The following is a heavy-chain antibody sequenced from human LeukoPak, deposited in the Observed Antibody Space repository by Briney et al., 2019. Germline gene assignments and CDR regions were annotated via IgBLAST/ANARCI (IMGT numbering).Heavy chain of an antibody. J-gene: IGHJ4*02. CDR2: TDANSGGT. Sequence: GASVKVSCKASGYTFTGYYMHWVRQGPGQGIEWMGWTDANSGGTNYAQTFEGRVTMTRDTSISTAYMELSRLRSDDTAVYYCAKTVNSYDSSAYYSFDYWGQGTLVTVSS. CDR3: AKTVNSYDSSAYYSFDY. V-gene: IGHV1-2*02. D-gene: IGHD3-22*01. CDR1: GYTFTGYY.